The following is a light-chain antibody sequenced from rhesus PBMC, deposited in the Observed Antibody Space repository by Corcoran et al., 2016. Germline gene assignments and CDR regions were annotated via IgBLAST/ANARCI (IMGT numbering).Light chain of an antibody. CDR2: NTN. CDR1: TGGVTSGNY. J-gene: IGLJ6*01. Sequence: QAVVTQEPSMTVSPGGTVTLTCGSNTGGVTSGNYPNWFQKKPGQVPRALIYNTNDKHSWTPARFSGSLAGGKAALTLSGAQPEDEADYDCLLYYRGVHVFGRGTKLTVL. CDR3: LLYYRGVHV. V-gene: IGLV7-76*01.